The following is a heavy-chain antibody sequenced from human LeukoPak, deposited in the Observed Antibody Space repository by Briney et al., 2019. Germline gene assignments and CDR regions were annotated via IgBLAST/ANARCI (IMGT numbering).Heavy chain of an antibody. V-gene: IGHV3-21*01. CDR1: GFTFSSYS. Sequence: GGSLRLSCAASGFTFSSYSMNWVRQAPGKGLEWVSSISSSSSYIYYADSVKGRFTISRDNAKNSLYLQMNGLRAEDTAVYYCARDPGTSSWNNWFDPWGQGTLVTVSS. CDR2: ISSSSSYI. CDR3: ARDPGTSSWNNWFDP. J-gene: IGHJ5*02. D-gene: IGHD6-13*01.